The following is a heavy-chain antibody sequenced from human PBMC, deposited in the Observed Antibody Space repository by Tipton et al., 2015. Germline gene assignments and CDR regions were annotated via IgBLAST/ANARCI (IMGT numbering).Heavy chain of an antibody. V-gene: IGHV4-61*05. CDR2: IQYSGST. CDR1: GGSISSSSYY. J-gene: IGHJ4*02. D-gene: IGHD4-23*01. CDR3: ARARGRHGGLFDS. Sequence: TLSLTCTVSGGSISSSSYYWAWIRQPPGKGLEWIGYIQYSGSTNYNPSLKSRVTISVDTSKTQFSLKMSSVTASDTAVYYCARARGRHGGLFDSWGQGILVTVSS.